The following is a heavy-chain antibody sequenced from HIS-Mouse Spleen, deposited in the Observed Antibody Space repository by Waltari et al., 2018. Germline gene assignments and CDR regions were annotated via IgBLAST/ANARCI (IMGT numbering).Heavy chain of an antibody. Sequence: QVQLVESGGGVVQPGRSLRLSCAASGFTFSSYGMHWVRQAPGKGMEGGEVRSYDGSKKYYADAVKGRFTISRDNSKNTRYLQMNSLRAEDTAVYYCAREIPYSSSWYDWYFDLWGRGTLVTVSS. CDR1: GFTFSSYG. V-gene: IGHV3-30*03. CDR2: RSYDGSKK. CDR3: AREIPYSSSWYDWYFDL. D-gene: IGHD6-13*01. J-gene: IGHJ2*01.